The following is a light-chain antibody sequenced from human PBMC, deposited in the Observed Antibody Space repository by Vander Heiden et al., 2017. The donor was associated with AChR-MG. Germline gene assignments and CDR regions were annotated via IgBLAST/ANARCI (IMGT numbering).Light chain of an antibody. V-gene: IGLV2-8*01. CDR3: SSYAGNNNLV. CDR2: QVR. Sequence: QSALTQPPSASGSPGQSVTISCTGTSSDIGNYDYVSWYQQRPGKAPKLMIYQVRERPSGVPDRFSGSKSGNTASLTVSGLQAEDEADYYCSSYAGNNNLVFGGGTKLTVL. CDR1: SSDIGNYDY. J-gene: IGLJ3*02.